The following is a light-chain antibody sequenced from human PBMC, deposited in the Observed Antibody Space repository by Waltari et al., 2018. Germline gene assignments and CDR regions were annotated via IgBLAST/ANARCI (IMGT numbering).Light chain of an antibody. CDR3: QQGNDFPLT. J-gene: IGKJ4*01. V-gene: IGKV1-39*01. Sequence: DIQMTQSPSSLSASVGDRVPITCRASQSISSYLNWYQQKPGKAPKLLIYAASSLQSGVPSRFSGSGSGTDFTLTISSLQPEDFATYYCQQGNDFPLTFGGGTKVEI. CDR1: QSISSY. CDR2: AAS.